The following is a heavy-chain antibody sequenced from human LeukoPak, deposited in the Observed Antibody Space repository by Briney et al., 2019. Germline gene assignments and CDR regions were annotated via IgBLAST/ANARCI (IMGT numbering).Heavy chain of an antibody. J-gene: IGHJ4*02. V-gene: IGHV3-23*01. CDR3: AKQSYARSLGE. CDR1: GFPFSDFS. CDR2: TNSGGTST. Sequence: GGSLRLSCATSGFPFSDFSMSWVRQAPGKGLEWISTTNSGGTSTYYAESVKGRFTTSRDNSKNTLYLQMSSLRVEDTAVYYCAKQSYARSLGEGGPGTLVSVSS. D-gene: IGHD2-8*01.